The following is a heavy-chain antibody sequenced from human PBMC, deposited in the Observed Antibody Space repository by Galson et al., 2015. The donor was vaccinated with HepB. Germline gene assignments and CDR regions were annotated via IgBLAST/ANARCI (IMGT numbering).Heavy chain of an antibody. Sequence: SETLSLTCSVSGGSVSSISSYYWSWIRQPPGKGLEWIGYMYHSGATTYNPSLKVRVTISTGMSEDDLSLKLKSVTAADTAVYFCARGDYYAKLDFWGQGMLVTVSP. CDR3: ARGDYYAKLDF. J-gene: IGHJ4*02. CDR1: GGSVSSISSYY. D-gene: IGHD1-26*01. CDR2: MYHSGAT. V-gene: IGHV4-61*03.